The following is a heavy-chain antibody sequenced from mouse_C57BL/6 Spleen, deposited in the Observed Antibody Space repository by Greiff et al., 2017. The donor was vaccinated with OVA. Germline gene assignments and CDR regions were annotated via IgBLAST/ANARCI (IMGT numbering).Heavy chain of an antibody. J-gene: IGHJ4*01. CDR2: INPSSGNT. CDR1: GYTFTSYW. D-gene: IGHD1-1*01. CDR3: AREGVITGAMDY. Sequence: QVQLQQSGAELAKPGASVKLSCKASGYTFTSYWMHWVKQRPGQGLEWIGYINPSSGNTKYTQTLKDKATLTADKSSSTAYMQLSSLTYEDSAVDYCAREGVITGAMDYWGQGTSVTVSS. V-gene: IGHV1-7*01.